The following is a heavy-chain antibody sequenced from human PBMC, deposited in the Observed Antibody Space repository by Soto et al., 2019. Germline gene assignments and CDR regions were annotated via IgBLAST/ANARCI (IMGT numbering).Heavy chain of an antibody. J-gene: IGHJ4*02. CDR3: ARDVGYYGSGSSVDY. D-gene: IGHD3-10*01. CDR2: IWYDGSNK. CDR1: GFTFSSYG. Sequence: QVQLVESGGGVVQPGRSLRLSCAASGFTFSSYGMHWVRQAPGKGLEWVAVIWYDGSNKYYADSVKGRFTISRDNSKNTLYRQMNSLRAEDTAVYYCARDVGYYGSGSSVDYWGQGTLVTVSS. V-gene: IGHV3-33*01.